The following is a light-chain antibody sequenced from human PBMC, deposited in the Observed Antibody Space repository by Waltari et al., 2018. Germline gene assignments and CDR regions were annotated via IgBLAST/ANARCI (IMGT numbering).Light chain of an antibody. CDR1: QSVLYRSTKKNY. CDR3: QQYYSTPLT. J-gene: IGKJ2*01. CDR2: WAS. V-gene: IGKV4-1*01. Sequence: DIVMTQSPDSLAVPLGERATITCKSSQSVLYRSTKKNYLAWYQQKPGQPPKLLIYWASFRAAGVPDRLSGSGSRTDFTLTSSSLQAEDVAVYYGQQYYSTPLTFGQGTKLEIK.